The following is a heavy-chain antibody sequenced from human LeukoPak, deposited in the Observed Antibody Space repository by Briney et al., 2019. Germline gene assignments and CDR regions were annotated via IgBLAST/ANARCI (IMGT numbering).Heavy chain of an antibody. D-gene: IGHD2-2*01. CDR2: ISYDGSNK. CDR1: GFTFSSYA. J-gene: IGHJ4*02. V-gene: IGHV3-30-3*01. CDR3: ARDPLGYCSSTSCSYFDY. Sequence: GGSLRLSCVASGFTFSSYAMHWVRQAPGKGLEWVAVISYDGSNKYYADSVKGRFTISRDNSKNTLYLQMNSLRAEDTAVYYCARDPLGYCSSTSCSYFDYWGQGTLVTVSS.